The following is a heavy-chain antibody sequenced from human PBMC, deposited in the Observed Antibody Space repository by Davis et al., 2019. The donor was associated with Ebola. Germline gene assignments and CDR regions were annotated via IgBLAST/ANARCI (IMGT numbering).Heavy chain of an antibody. CDR2: IVVGSGNT. J-gene: IGHJ2*01. CDR3: AADRDCSSTSCYPMNFDL. Sequence: SVKVSCKASGFTFTRSAVQWVRQARGQRLEWIGWIVVGSGNTNYAQKFQERVTITRDMSTSTAYMELSSLRSEDTAVYYCAADRDCSSTSCYPMNFDLWGRGTLVTVSS. V-gene: IGHV1-58*01. D-gene: IGHD2-2*01. CDR1: GFTFTRSA.